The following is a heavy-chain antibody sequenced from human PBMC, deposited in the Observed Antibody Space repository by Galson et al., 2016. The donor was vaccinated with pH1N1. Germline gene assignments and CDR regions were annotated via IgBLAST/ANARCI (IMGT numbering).Heavy chain of an antibody. D-gene: IGHD6-19*01. CDR3: AKDRYSSGQLFDS. CDR2: ISGSGGRP. J-gene: IGHJ4*02. CDR1: GFKFDNYA. V-gene: IGHV3-23*01. Sequence: SLRLSCAASGFKFDNYAMTWVRRAPGKGLQWVSAISGSGGRPYYADSVKDRLTISRDNSKKTLFLQMTSLRVEDTAVYYCAKDRYSSGQLFDSWGRGILVTVSS.